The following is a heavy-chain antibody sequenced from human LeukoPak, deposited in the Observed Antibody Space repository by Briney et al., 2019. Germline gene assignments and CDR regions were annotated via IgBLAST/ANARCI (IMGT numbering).Heavy chain of an antibody. D-gene: IGHD2-15*01. Sequence: GGSLRLSCAASGFTFSDYYMSWIRQAPGKGLEWVSYISSSGSTIYYADSVKGRFTISRDNAKNSLYLQMNSLRAEDTAVYYCARDVLSLLPYFDYRGQGTLVTVSS. CDR3: ARDVLSLLPYFDY. V-gene: IGHV3-11*01. CDR1: GFTFSDYY. J-gene: IGHJ4*02. CDR2: ISSSGSTI.